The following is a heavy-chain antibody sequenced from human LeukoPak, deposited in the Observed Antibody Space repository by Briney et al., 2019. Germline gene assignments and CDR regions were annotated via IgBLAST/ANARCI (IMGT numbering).Heavy chain of an antibody. CDR3: ARGDWTKPIAY. CDR1: GGSFSGYY. D-gene: IGHD1/OR15-1a*01. Sequence: SETLSLTCAVYGGSFSGYYWSWIRQPPGKGLEWIGEINHSGSTDYNPSLKSRVTISVDTSKNQFSLKLSSVTAADTAVYYCARGDWTKPIAYWDQGTLVTVSS. J-gene: IGHJ4*02. V-gene: IGHV4-34*01. CDR2: INHSGST.